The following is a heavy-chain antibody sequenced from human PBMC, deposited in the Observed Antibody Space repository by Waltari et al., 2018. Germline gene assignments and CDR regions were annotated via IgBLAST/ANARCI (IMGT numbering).Heavy chain of an antibody. CDR2: FDPEDGET. J-gene: IGHJ4*02. D-gene: IGHD3-3*01. V-gene: IGHV1-24*01. CDR1: GYTLTELS. Sequence: QVQLVQSGAEVKKPGASVKVSCKVSGYTLTELSMQWVRPAPGKGLEWMGGFDPEDGETIYAQKFQGRVTMTEDTSTDTAYMELSSLRSEDTAVYYCANVKTDDFWSGYYSWGQGTLVTVSS. CDR3: ANVKTDDFWSGYYS.